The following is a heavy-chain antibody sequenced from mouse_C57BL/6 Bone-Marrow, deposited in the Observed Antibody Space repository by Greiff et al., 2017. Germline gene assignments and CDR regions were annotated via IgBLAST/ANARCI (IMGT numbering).Heavy chain of an antibody. V-gene: IGHV1-61*01. J-gene: IGHJ3*01. CDR2: IYPSDSET. D-gene: IGHD2-1*01. CDR1: GYTFTSYW. Sequence: QVQLKQPGAELVRPGSSVKLSCKASGYTFTSYWMDWVKQRTGQGLEWIGNIYPSDSETHYNQKFKDKATLTVDKSSSTAYMQRSSLTSEDSAVYSCARTHSGNYVGFAYWGQGTRVTVSA. CDR3: ARTHSGNYVGFAY.